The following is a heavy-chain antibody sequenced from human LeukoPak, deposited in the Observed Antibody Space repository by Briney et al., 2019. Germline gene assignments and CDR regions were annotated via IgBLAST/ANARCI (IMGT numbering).Heavy chain of an antibody. CDR2: IWFDGTEK. Sequence: GGSLRLSCAASGLTFRNYAMHWVRQAPGGRLEWVAVIWFDGTEKYYAASVMGRFTISRDSSESTLYLQMNGLRTEDAAVYYCARVNGPNSGYYYTLDLWGQGTPVTVSS. CDR1: GLTFRNYA. V-gene: IGHV3-33*01. CDR3: ARVNGPNSGYYYTLDL. J-gene: IGHJ5*02. D-gene: IGHD3-22*01.